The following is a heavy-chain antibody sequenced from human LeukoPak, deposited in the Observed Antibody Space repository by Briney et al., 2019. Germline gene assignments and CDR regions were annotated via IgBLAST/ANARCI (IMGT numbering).Heavy chain of an antibody. D-gene: IGHD3-9*01. CDR3: ARVIGYFDWLLNWFDP. Sequence: PSETLSLTCAVYGGSFSGYYWSWIRQPPGKGLEWIGEINHSGSTNYNPSLKSRVTISVDTSKNQFSLKLSSVTAADTAVYYCARVIGYFDWLLNWFDPWGQGTMVTVSS. CDR1: GGSFSGYY. V-gene: IGHV4-34*01. J-gene: IGHJ5*01. CDR2: INHSGST.